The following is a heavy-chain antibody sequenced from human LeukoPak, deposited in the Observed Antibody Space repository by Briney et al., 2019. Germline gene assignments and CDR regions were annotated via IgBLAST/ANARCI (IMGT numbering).Heavy chain of an antibody. CDR2: ISWNSGSI. J-gene: IGHJ3*02. CDR1: GFPFDDYA. V-gene: IGHV3-9*03. CDR3: AKEKGFTGAFDI. Sequence: GGSLRLSCAASGFPFDDYAMHWVRRAPGKGLEWVSGISWNSGSIGYADSVKGRFTISRDNAKNSLYLQMNSLRAEDMALYYCAKEKGFTGAFDIWGQGTMVTVSS.